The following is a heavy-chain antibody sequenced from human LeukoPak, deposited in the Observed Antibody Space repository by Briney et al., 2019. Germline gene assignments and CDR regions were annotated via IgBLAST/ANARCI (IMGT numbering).Heavy chain of an antibody. J-gene: IGHJ4*02. D-gene: IGHD2-8*01. CDR2: TYYRSKWSN. Sequence: SQTLSLTCVIYGDSVPSNLATWNWIRQSPSRGLEWLGRTYYRSKWSNDYAVSVNSRLTINPDTSKNHFSLQLRFVTPEDTALYFCARALGVVFDYWGQGTLVTVSS. V-gene: IGHV6-1*01. CDR3: ARALGVVFDY. CDR1: GDSVPSNLAT.